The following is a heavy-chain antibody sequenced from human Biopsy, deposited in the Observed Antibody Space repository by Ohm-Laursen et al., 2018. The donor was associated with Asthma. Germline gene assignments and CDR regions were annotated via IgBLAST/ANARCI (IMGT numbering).Heavy chain of an antibody. CDR1: GFTFSDYY. D-gene: IGHD6-13*01. V-gene: IGHV3-11*01. J-gene: IGHJ4*02. Sequence: SLRLSCAASGFTFSDYYMSWIRQAPGKGLEWVSYISSSGSNIYYADSVKGRFTISRDNAKNSLYLQMNSLRAEDTAVYYCARDRGIAAAGTEFDYWGQGTLVTVSS. CDR2: ISSSGSNI. CDR3: ARDRGIAAAGTEFDY.